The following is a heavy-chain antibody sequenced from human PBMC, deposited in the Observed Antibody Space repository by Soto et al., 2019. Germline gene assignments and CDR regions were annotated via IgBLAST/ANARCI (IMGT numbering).Heavy chain of an antibody. CDR3: ARSAAAGYGMDV. CDR2: IYYSGST. CDR1: GGSISSGGYY. D-gene: IGHD6-13*01. Sequence: TVSGGSISSGGYYWSWIRQHPGKGLEWIGYIYYSGSTYYNPSLKSRVTISVDTSKNQFSLKLSSVTAADTAVYYCARSAAAGYGMDVWGQGTTVTVSS. V-gene: IGHV4-31*02. J-gene: IGHJ6*02.